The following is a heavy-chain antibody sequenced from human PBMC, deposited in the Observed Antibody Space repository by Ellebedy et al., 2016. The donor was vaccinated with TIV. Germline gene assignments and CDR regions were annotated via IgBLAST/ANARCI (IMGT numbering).Heavy chain of an antibody. CDR2: INPNSGGT. CDR3: AKDGADPYYFDY. D-gene: IGHD3-16*01. J-gene: IGHJ4*01. CDR1: GYIFTDHY. Sequence: AASVKVSCKASGYIFTDHYIQWVRQAPGQGLEWMGWINPNSGGTRSAQKFQGRVTMTRDTSINTAYMELSRLTSDDTAVYYCAKDGADPYYFDYWGQGSLVTVSS. V-gene: IGHV1-2*02.